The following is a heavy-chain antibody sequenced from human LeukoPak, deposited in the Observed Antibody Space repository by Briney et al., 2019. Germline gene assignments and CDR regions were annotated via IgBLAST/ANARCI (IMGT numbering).Heavy chain of an antibody. CDR1: GGSINSRSYY. CDR3: ARRATTVTTGYYYYYLDV. J-gene: IGHJ6*03. V-gene: IGHV4-39*01. CDR2: VYYGGTT. D-gene: IGHD4-17*01. Sequence: SETLSLTCTVSGGSINSRSYYWGWIRQPPGKGLEWIGSVYYGGTTYYNPSLKSRVTISEDTSKNQFSLKLSSVTAADTAVYYCARRATTVTTGYYYYYLDVWGKGTTVTVSS.